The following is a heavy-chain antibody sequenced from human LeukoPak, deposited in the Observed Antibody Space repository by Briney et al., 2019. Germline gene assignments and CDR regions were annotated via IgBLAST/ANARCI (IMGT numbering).Heavy chain of an antibody. D-gene: IGHD2-2*01. CDR2: IKEGGSEI. Sequence: GGSLRHSCAASGFTFSRSWMSWVRPAPGEGLEWVANIKEGGSEIQYVDSVKGRFTSSRDNATNSLYLQMNSLRVDDTAVYYYARDLSTSCYAYDYSGQAKLVTVSS. V-gene: IGHV3-7*01. CDR3: ARDLSTSCYAYDY. J-gene: IGHJ4*02. CDR1: GFTFSRSW.